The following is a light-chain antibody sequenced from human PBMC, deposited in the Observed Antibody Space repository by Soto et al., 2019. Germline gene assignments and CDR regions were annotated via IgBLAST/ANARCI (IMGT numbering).Light chain of an antibody. CDR2: EDS. V-gene: IGLV2-23*01. CDR1: SSDSGSYNL. Sequence: QSVLTQPASVSGSPGQSITISCTGTSSDSGSYNLVSWYQQHPGKAPKLMIYEDSKRPSGVSNRFSGSKSGNTASLTISGLQAEDDADYYCCSYAGSSTYVFGTGTKVTVL. CDR3: CSYAGSSTYV. J-gene: IGLJ1*01.